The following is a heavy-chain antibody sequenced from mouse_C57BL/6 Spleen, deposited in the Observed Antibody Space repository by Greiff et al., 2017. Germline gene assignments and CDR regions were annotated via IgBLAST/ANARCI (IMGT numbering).Heavy chain of an antibody. D-gene: IGHD1-1*01. V-gene: IGHV1-64*01. CDR3: ARYDYCGSSPSYCDV. CDR1: GYTFTSYW. J-gene: IGHJ1*03. CDR2: IHPNSGST. Sequence: QVQLQQPGAELVKPGASVKLSCKASGYTFTSYWMHWVKQRPGQGLEWIGMIHPNSGSTNYNEKFKSKATLTVDKSSSTAYMQLSSLTSADSAVYYCARYDYCGSSPSYCDVWGTGTTVTVAS.